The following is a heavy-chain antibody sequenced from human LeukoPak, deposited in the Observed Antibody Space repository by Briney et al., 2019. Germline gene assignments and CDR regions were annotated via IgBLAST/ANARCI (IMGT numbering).Heavy chain of an antibody. CDR1: GFDVSTNH. D-gene: IGHD4-23*01. CDR2: ISNSGII. Sequence: GGSLRLSCAASGFDVSTNHMTWVRQAPGKGLEWVSVISNSGIIYYADSVKGRLTISRDNSKNTMYLQMNDLRAEDTAVYYCAGYGGYSFWGQGTLLTVSS. V-gene: IGHV3-66*01. J-gene: IGHJ4*02. CDR3: AGYGGYSF.